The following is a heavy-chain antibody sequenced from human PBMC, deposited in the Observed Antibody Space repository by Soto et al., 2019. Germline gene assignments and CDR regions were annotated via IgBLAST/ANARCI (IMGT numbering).Heavy chain of an antibody. J-gene: IGHJ5*02. CDR2: LSGSETM. CDR3: TKRPGVATVFRWGLDP. V-gene: IGHV3-23*01. D-gene: IGHD5-12*01. CDR1: GFSVSDYA. Sequence: GGSLRLSCAASGFSVSDYAIAWVRQAPGKGLEWVSSLSGSETMRQADSVKGRFTISRDNSKNTVYLQMNNLRVEDTALYYCTKRPGVATVFRWGLDPWGQGTLVTVSS.